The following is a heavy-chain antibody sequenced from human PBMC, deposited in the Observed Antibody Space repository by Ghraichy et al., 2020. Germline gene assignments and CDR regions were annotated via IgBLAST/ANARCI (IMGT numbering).Heavy chain of an antibody. V-gene: IGHV1-46*01. CDR3: TRGGPRRDWFDP. D-gene: IGHD6-25*01. J-gene: IGHJ5*02. CDR1: GYIFTNYY. CDR2: LNPNDGRT. Sequence: ASVKVSCKASGYIFTNYYTHWVRQAPGQGLEWMGILNPNDGRTTIAQNFQGRVTMTRDTSTGTVYMEVSSLRSEDTAIYYCTRGGPRRDWFDPWGQGTLVTVSS.